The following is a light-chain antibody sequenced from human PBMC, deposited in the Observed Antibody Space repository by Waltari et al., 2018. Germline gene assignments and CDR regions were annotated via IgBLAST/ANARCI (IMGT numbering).Light chain of an antibody. CDR2: KAS. J-gene: IGKJ4*01. V-gene: IGKV1-5*03. Sequence: CRASQSISKLLAWYQQKPGKAPKLLIYKASTLESGVPSRFSGSGSGTEFTLTISSLQPEDFATYYCQQYNSYSLLSFGGGTKVEIK. CDR3: QQYNSYSLLS. CDR1: QSISKL.